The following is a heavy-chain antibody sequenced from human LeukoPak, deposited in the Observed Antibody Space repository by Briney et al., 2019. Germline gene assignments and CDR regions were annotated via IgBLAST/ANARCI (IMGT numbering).Heavy chain of an antibody. J-gene: IGHJ4*02. D-gene: IGHD6-6*01. CDR2: ITHNGRT. CDR3: ARHSPGSTESSSRTAYFFDY. V-gene: IGHV4-34*01. Sequence: SETLSLTCAVYGVSFSGSHWTWIRQTPGKGLEWVGEITHNGRTNYNPSLKSRVTISLEKSKNQFSLNLTSVTAADTSLYFCARHSPGSTESSSRTAYFFDYWGQGTLVTVSS. CDR1: GVSFSGSH.